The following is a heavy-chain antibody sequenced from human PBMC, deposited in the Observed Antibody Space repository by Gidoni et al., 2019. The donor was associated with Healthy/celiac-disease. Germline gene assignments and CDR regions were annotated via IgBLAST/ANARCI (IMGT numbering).Heavy chain of an antibody. V-gene: IGHV3-9*01. Sequence: EVKLVESGGGLVQPGRSLRLSCAASGFTFDDYAMHWVRQAPGKGLEWVSGISWNSGSIGYADSVKGRFTISRDNAKNSLYLQMNSLRAEDTALYYCAKDIGDLDDSSGYLSHWGQGTLVTVSS. J-gene: IGHJ4*02. D-gene: IGHD3-22*01. CDR2: ISWNSGSI. CDR1: GFTFDDYA. CDR3: AKDIGDLDDSSGYLSH.